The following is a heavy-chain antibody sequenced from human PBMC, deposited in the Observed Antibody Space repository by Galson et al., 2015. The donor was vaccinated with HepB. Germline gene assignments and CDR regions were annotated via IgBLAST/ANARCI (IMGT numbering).Heavy chain of an antibody. CDR3: AKDTGSSPTSIDDAFDI. Sequence: SLRLSCAASGFNFDDYAMHWVRQAPGKGLEWVSGLSWNSGSIGYADSVRGRFTISRDNAKSSLYLQMNSLRTEDTALYYCAKDTGSSPTSIDDAFDIWGQGTMVTVSS. V-gene: IGHV3-9*01. CDR1: GFNFDDYA. J-gene: IGHJ3*02. CDR2: LSWNSGSI. D-gene: IGHD2-2*01.